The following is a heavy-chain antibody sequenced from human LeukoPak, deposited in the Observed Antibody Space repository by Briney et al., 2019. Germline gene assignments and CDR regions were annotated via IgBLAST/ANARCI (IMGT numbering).Heavy chain of an antibody. V-gene: IGHV3-48*04. Sequence: GESLRLSCAASGFTFSTYAMRWVRQAPGKGLEWVSYISGSSSTISYADSVRGRFTISRDNAKNSLYLQMNSLRAEDTAVYYCVREARESGGFDYWGQGTLVTVSS. CDR2: ISGSSSTI. CDR1: GFTFSTYA. J-gene: IGHJ4*02. CDR3: VREARESGGFDY. D-gene: IGHD2-15*01.